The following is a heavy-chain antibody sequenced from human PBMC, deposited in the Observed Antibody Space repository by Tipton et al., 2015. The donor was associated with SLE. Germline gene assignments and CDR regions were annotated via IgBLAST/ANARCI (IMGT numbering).Heavy chain of an antibody. V-gene: IGHV4-59*11. J-gene: IGHJ3*02. CDR2: IHYSGTT. CDR3: ARGFVTTSWVWNGFDI. D-gene: IGHD1-14*01. Sequence: TLSLTCTVSGGSTTNHYWNWIRQPPGKGLEWIGYIHYSGTTHDNPSLKSRVTMSVDMSKNQFSLRLTSVTAADTAVYYCARGFVTTSWVWNGFDIWGLGTLVTVSS. CDR1: GGSTTNHY.